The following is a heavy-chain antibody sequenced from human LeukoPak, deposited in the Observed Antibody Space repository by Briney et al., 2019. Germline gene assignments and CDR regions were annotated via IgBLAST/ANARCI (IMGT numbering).Heavy chain of an antibody. CDR2: MNPNSGNT. Sequence: ASVKVSCKASGYTFTSYDINWVRQATGQGLEWMGWMNPNSGNTGYAQKFQGRVTITRNTSISTAYMELSSLRSEDTAVYYRARAPRITMVRGVIYWFDPWGQGTLVTVSS. J-gene: IGHJ5*02. D-gene: IGHD3-10*01. CDR1: GYTFTSYD. V-gene: IGHV1-8*03. CDR3: ARAPRITMVRGVIYWFDP.